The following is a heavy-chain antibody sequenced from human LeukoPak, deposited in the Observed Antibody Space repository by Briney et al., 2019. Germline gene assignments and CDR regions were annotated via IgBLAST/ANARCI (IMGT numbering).Heavy chain of an antibody. CDR3: ARVQKGGYSGYDYFDY. CDR2: INHSGST. J-gene: IGHJ4*02. CDR1: GGSFSGYY. V-gene: IGHV4-34*01. Sequence: SETLSLTCAVYGGSFSGYYWSWIRQPPGKGLEWIGEINHSGSTNYNPSLESRVTISVDTSKNQFSLKLSSVTAADTAVYYCARVQKGGYSGYDYFDYWGQGTLVTVSS. D-gene: IGHD5-12*01.